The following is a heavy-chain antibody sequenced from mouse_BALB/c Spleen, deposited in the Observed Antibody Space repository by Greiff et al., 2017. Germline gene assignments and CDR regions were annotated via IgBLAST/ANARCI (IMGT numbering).Heavy chain of an antibody. D-gene: IGHD6-1*01. CDR1: GYTFTDYY. CDR2: IHPGSGNT. CDR3: ARDASYYFDY. V-gene: IGHV1-84*02. J-gene: IGHJ2*01. Sequence: VQLQQSGPELVKPGASVRISCKASGYTFTDYYINWVKQKPGQGLEWIGWIHPGSGNTKYNEKFKGKATLTVDTSSSTAYMQLSSLTSEDTAVYFCARDASYYFDYWGQGTTLTVSS.